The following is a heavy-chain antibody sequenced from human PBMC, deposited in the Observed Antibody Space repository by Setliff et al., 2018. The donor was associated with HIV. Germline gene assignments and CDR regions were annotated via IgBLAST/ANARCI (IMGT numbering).Heavy chain of an antibody. CDR2: IIPIARAP. V-gene: IGHV1-69*13. CDR1: GGIFNTYG. CDR3: ARGPLYGYDRGYFDY. J-gene: IGHJ4*02. Sequence: SVKVSCKASGGIFNTYGMNWVRQAPGQGLEWMGGIIPIARAPNYAQKLQDRVTITADESTTTVYMEVRSLKSEDTALYYCARGPLYGYDRGYFDYWGQGTLVT. D-gene: IGHD5-12*01.